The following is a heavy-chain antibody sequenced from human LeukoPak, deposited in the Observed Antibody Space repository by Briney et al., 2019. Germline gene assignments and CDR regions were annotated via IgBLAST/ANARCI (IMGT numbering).Heavy chain of an antibody. J-gene: IGHJ4*02. CDR2: IYYSGST. Sequence: SETLSLTCTVSGCSISSSSYYWGWIRQPPGKGLEWIGSIYYSGSTYYNPSLKSRVTISVDTSKNQFSLKLSSVTAADTAVYYCARGARYCSSTSCYFFDYWGQGTLVTVSS. CDR3: ARGARYCSSTSCYFFDY. CDR1: GCSISSSSYY. D-gene: IGHD2-2*01. V-gene: IGHV4-39*01.